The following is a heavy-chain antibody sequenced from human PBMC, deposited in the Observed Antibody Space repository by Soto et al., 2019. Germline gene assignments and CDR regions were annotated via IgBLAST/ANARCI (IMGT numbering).Heavy chain of an antibody. CDR3: AKDRSDY. J-gene: IGHJ4*02. Sequence: QVQLVESGGGVVQPGRSLRLSCAASGFTFSSYGMHWVRQAPGKGLEWVAVISYDGSNKYYADSVKGRFTISRDNSKNTLYLQMISLRAEDTAVYYSAKDRSDYWGQATLVTVSS. V-gene: IGHV3-30*18. CDR2: ISYDGSNK. CDR1: GFTFSSYG.